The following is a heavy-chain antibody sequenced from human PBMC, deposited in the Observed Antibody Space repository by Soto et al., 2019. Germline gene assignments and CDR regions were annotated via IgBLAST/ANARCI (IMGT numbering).Heavy chain of an antibody. J-gene: IGHJ6*03. CDR3: ARGRFSGYYYYYYMDV. D-gene: IGHD3-3*01. Sequence: SETLSLTCNASGGSISSSGSAWGWIRQSPGKGLEWIGSIYYSGSTNYIPSLKSRVTISVDTSKNQFSLKLSSVTAADTAVYYCARGRFSGYYYYYYMDVWGKGTTVTVSS. V-gene: IGHV4-39*07. CDR2: IYYSGST. CDR1: GGSISSSGSA.